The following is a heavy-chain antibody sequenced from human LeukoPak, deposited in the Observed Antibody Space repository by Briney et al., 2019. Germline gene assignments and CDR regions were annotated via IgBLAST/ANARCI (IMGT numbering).Heavy chain of an antibody. CDR2: INHNGNVN. D-gene: IGHD3-3*01. CDR3: ARDTSRTYYDFWSGYYISPFDY. V-gene: IGHV3-7*01. J-gene: IGHJ4*02. Sequence: GGSLRLSCAASGFTFSSYWMNWARQAPGKGLEWVASINHNGNVNYYVDSVKGRFTISRDNAKNSLYLQMNSLRAEDTAVYYCARDTSRTYYDFWSGYYISPFDYWGQGTLVTVSS. CDR1: GFTFSSYW.